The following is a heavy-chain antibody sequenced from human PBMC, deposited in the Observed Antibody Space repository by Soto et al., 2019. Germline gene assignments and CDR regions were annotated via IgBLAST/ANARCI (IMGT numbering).Heavy chain of an antibody. D-gene: IGHD3-16*02. Sequence: SSVKVSCKASGGTFSSYAISWVRQAPGQGLEWMGGIIPIFGTANYAQKFQGRGTMTADESTSTAYVELSSLRSEDTAVYYCARDKGVINQPRLGYYYGMDVWG. J-gene: IGHJ6*02. CDR1: GGTFSSYA. CDR3: ARDKGVINQPRLGYYYGMDV. V-gene: IGHV1-69*13. CDR2: IIPIFGTA.